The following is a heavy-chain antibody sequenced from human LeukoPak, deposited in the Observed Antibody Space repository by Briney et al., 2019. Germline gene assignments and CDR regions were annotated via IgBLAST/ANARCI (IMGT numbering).Heavy chain of an antibody. CDR1: GGSISSSSYY. CDR3: ARSPYYGSGFDAFDI. Sequence: SETLSLICTVSGGSISSSSYYWGWIRQPPGKGLEWIGSIYYSGSTYYNPSLKSRVTISVDTSKNQLSLKLSSVTAADTAVYYCARSPYYGSGFDAFDIWGQGTMVTVSS. CDR2: IYYSGST. J-gene: IGHJ3*02. V-gene: IGHV4-39*01. D-gene: IGHD3-10*01.